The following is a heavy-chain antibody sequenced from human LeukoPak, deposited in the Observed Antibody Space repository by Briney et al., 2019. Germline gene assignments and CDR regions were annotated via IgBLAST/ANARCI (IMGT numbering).Heavy chain of an antibody. CDR2: INHSGCT. J-gene: IGHJ4*02. Sequence: SETLTLTCAVYGGSFSGYYWTWIRQPPGKGLEWIGEINHSGCTNHNPSLKSRVTISVDRSKNQFSLKLSSVTAADTAVYYCARRLDSSGYAIDYWGQGTLVTVSS. CDR3: ARRLDSSGYAIDY. CDR1: GGSFSGYY. V-gene: IGHV4-34*01. D-gene: IGHD3-22*01.